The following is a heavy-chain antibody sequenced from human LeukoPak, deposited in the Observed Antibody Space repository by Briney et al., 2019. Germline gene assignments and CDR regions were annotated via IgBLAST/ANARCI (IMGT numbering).Heavy chain of an antibody. Sequence: GGSLRLSCAASGFTFSSYGMHWVRQAPGKGLEWVAFIRYDGSNKYYADSVKGQFTISRDNSKNTLYLQMNSLRAEDTAVYYCAKDPKQWLRWNGLFDYWGQGTLVTVSS. J-gene: IGHJ4*02. CDR1: GFTFSSYG. CDR2: IRYDGSNK. CDR3: AKDPKQWLRWNGLFDY. V-gene: IGHV3-30*02. D-gene: IGHD5-12*01.